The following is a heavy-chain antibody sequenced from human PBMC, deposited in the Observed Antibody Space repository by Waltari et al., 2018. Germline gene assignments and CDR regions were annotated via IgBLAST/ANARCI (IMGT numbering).Heavy chain of an antibody. V-gene: IGHV5-51*01. CDR1: GYSFTSYW. D-gene: IGHD6-19*01. J-gene: IGHJ4*02. CDR2: IYAGCSVT. Sequence: EVQLVQSGAEVKKPGESLKISCKGSGYSFTSYWIGWVRQMPGKGLEGMGFIYAGCSVTRYSPSFKGQVTISVDKSISTAYLQWSTLKASDTAMYFCAREKGFSSGNFDYWGQGTLVTVSS. CDR3: AREKGFSSGNFDY.